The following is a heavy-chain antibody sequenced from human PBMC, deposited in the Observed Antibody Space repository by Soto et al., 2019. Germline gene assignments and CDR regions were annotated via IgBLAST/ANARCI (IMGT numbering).Heavy chain of an antibody. Sequence: GGSLRLSCSASGFTFSEYSMHWVRQAPGKGLQYVSTISSDGDITYYADSVRGRFTISRDNSKNTLYLQMNSLRPEDTAVYYCVKVSTFYDILTGYYSTNFFDPWGQGTLVTVSS. V-gene: IGHV3-64D*06. D-gene: IGHD3-9*01. J-gene: IGHJ5*02. CDR3: VKVSTFYDILTGYYSTNFFDP. CDR2: ISSDGDIT. CDR1: GFTFSEYS.